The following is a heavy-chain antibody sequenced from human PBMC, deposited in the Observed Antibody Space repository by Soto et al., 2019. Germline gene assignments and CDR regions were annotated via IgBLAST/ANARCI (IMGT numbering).Heavy chain of an antibody. V-gene: IGHV3-30-3*01. D-gene: IGHD1-26*01. CDR2: ISYDGSNK. CDR3: ARDMGAADY. J-gene: IGHJ4*02. CDR1: GFTFSSYL. Sequence: PGGSLRLSCAASGFTFSSYLMHWVRQAPGKGLEWVAVISYDGSNKYYTDSVKGRFTISRDNSKNTLYLQMNSLGPEDTAVYYCARDMGAADYWGQGTLVTVSS.